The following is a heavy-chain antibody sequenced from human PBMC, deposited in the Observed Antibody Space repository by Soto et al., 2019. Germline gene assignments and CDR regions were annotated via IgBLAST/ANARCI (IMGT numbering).Heavy chain of an antibody. D-gene: IGHD6-19*01. CDR3: ARSGSSGHNWLEH. V-gene: IGHV3-30-3*01. J-gene: IGHJ5*02. CDR1: GFTVSNYA. CDR2: ISYDGSNK. Sequence: XGSLSLTFEASGFTVSNYAGHWVRQAPGKGLEWVAVISYDGSNKYYADSVKGRFTISRDNSKNTLYLQMNSLRAEDTAVYYCARSGSSGHNWLEHWGQGTLVTVAA.